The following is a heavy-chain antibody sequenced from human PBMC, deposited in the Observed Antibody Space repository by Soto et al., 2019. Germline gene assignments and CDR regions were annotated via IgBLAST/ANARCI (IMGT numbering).Heavy chain of an antibody. CDR1: GYTFTSYG. Sequence: AASVKVSCKASGYTFTSYGISWVRQAPRQGLEWMGWISAYNGNTNYAQKLQGRVTMTTDTSTSTAYMELRSLRSDDTAVYYCARPYYDFWSGSLDPWGQGTLVTVSS. CDR2: ISAYNGNT. J-gene: IGHJ5*02. V-gene: IGHV1-18*01. CDR3: ARPYYDFWSGSLDP. D-gene: IGHD3-3*01.